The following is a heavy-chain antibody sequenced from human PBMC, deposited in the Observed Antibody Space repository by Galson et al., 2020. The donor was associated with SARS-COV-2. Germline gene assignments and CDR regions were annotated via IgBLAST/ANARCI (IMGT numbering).Heavy chain of an antibody. CDR2: INSSGST. J-gene: IGHJ4*02. CDR1: GGSFSGYY. V-gene: IGHV4-34*01. D-gene: IGHD2-21*02. CDR3: AREENFFLVGTATRMCYFDY. Sequence: SETLSLTCAVYGGSFSGYYWSWIRQPPGKGLEWIGEINSSGSTNYNPSLKSRVTISVDTSKNHFSLKLSSVTAADTAVYYCAREENFFLVGTATRMCYFDYWGLGTLATVSS.